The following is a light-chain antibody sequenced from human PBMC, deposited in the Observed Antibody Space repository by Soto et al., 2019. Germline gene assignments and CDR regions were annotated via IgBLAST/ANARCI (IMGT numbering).Light chain of an antibody. J-gene: IGKJ5*01. V-gene: IGKV3-20*01. Sequence: EIVLTQSPGTLSLSPGERGTLSCRASQSVSSNNLAWYQQKPGQAPRLLIYGASHRATGIPDRFSGSVSGTDFNLTISRLGPEDFAVYYCQQYGSSPITFGQGTRLEIK. CDR1: QSVSSNN. CDR3: QQYGSSPIT. CDR2: GAS.